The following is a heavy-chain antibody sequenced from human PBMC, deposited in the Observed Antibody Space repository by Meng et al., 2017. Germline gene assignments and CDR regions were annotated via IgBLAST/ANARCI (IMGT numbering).Heavy chain of an antibody. CDR1: GFTFSSCA. CDR2: ISNDGSNK. V-gene: IGHV3-30*04. CDR3: ASSDYDVNSAAFDI. J-gene: IGHJ3*02. D-gene: IGHD4-23*01. Sequence: GESLKISCAASGFTFSSCAMHWVRQAPGKGLEWVAVISNDGSNKYYADSVKGRFTISRDNSKSTLYLQMNSLRAGDTAVYYCASSDYDVNSAAFDIWGQGTMVTVSS.